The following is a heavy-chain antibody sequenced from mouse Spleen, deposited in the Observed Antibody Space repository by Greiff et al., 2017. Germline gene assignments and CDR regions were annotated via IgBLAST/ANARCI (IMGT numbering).Heavy chain of an antibody. V-gene: IGHV1-64*01. J-gene: IGHJ1*03. Sequence: QVHVKQSGAELVKPGASVKLSCKASGYTFTSYWMHWVKQRPGQGLEWIGMIHPNSGSTNYNEKFKSKATLTVDKSSSTAYMQLSSLTSEDSAVYYCARLYGSSYWYFDVWGTGTTVTVSS. D-gene: IGHD1-1*01. CDR1: GYTFTSYW. CDR3: ARLYGSSYWYFDV. CDR2: IHPNSGST.